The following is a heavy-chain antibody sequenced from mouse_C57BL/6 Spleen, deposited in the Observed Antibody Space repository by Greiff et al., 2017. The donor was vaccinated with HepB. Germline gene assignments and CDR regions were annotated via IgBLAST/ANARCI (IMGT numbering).Heavy chain of an antibody. CDR3: ARSRALTPDPFDY. J-gene: IGHJ2*01. D-gene: IGHD1-1*01. Sequence: QVHVKQPGAELVRPGSSVKLSCKASGYTFTSYWMHWVKQRPIQGLEWIGNIDPSDSETHYNQKFKDKATLTVDKSSSTAYMQLSSLTSEDSAVYYCARSRALTPDPFDYWGQGTTLTVSS. CDR2: IDPSDSET. V-gene: IGHV1-52*01. CDR1: GYTFTSYW.